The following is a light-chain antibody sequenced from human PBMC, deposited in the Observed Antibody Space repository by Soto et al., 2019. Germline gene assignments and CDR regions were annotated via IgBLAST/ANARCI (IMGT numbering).Light chain of an antibody. CDR3: HQYGSLPHT. V-gene: IGKV3-20*01. CDR1: QSVSGNQ. Sequence: EIVLTQSPGTLSLSPGERATLSCRASQSVSGNQLAWYQQKPGQGPRLLIYAASSRATDIPDRFSGSASGTDFTFIISRLEPEDFGMDYCHQYGSLPHTFGQGTKVESK. J-gene: IGKJ2*01. CDR2: AAS.